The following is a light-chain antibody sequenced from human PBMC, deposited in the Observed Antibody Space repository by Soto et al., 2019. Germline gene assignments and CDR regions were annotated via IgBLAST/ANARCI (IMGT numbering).Light chain of an antibody. CDR2: DAS. V-gene: IGKV1-5*01. J-gene: IGKJ5*01. CDR3: QQLNSYPIT. Sequence: DIHLTQSPSTLSASVGDRVTITCRASQSVTTWLAWYQQKPGKAPKLLIYDASSLQSGVPSRFSGSGSGTEFTLTISSLQPEDFATYYCQQLNSYPITFGQGTRLEIK. CDR1: QSVTTW.